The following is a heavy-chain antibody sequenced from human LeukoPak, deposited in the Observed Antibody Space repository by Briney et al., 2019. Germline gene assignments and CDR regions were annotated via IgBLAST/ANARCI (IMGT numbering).Heavy chain of an antibody. CDR1: GFAVSSNY. Sequence: GGSLRLSCAASGFAVSSNYMNWVRQAPGKGLEGVSVIYSDGRTYHADSVKGRFTISRDISKNTLFLQMTSLRDEDTAVYYCAKVKGWYGEGYFDYWGQGTLVTVSS. J-gene: IGHJ4*02. V-gene: IGHV3-53*01. CDR3: AKVKGWYGEGYFDY. D-gene: IGHD3-10*01. CDR2: IYSDGRT.